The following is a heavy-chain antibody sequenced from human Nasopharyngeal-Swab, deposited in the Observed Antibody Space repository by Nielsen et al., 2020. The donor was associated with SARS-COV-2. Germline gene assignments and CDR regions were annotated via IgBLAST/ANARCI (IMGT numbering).Heavy chain of an antibody. J-gene: IGHJ6*03. CDR3: ARSDFWSGYYKVPMDV. Sequence: WIRQPPGKGLEWVANIKQDGSEKYYVGSVKGRFTISRDNVKNSLYLQMNSLRAEDTAVYYCARSDFWSGYYKVPMDVWGKGTTVTVSS. V-gene: IGHV3-7*03. D-gene: IGHD3-3*01. CDR2: IKQDGSEK.